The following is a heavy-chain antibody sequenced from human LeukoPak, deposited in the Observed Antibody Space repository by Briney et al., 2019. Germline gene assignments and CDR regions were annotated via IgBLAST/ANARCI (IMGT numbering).Heavy chain of an antibody. J-gene: IGHJ4*02. CDR1: GAFSSRYY. D-gene: IGHD6-25*01. CDR3: ARIDPLGFFDQ. V-gene: IGHV4-59*12. Sequence: SETLSLTCMVSGAFSSRYYWSWVRQPLGKGVEWMGHIFFSGHSNYKPSLTSRISMSVDPSKAHFSLELTSVPAADTAVYYCARIDPLGFFDQWGPGTLVTVSS. CDR2: IFFSGHS.